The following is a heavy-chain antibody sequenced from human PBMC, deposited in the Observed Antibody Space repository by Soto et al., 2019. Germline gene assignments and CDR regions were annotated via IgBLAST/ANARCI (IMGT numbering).Heavy chain of an antibody. CDR3: ARVGHEYDFWSGYYPYLGY. D-gene: IGHD3-3*01. J-gene: IGHJ4*02. Sequence: ASVKVSCKASGYTFTGYYMHWVRQAPGQGLEWMGWINPNSGGTNYAQKFQGWVTMTRDTSISTAYMELSRLRSDDTAVYYSARVGHEYDFWSGYYPYLGYWGQGTLATVAT. V-gene: IGHV1-2*04. CDR1: GYTFTGYY. CDR2: INPNSGGT.